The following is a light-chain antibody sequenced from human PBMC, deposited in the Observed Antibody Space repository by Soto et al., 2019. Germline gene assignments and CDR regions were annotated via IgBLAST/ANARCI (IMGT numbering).Light chain of an antibody. CDR2: EVT. CDR1: NSDVGNYNL. V-gene: IGLV2-23*02. J-gene: IGLJ3*02. Sequence: QSVLTQPASVSGSPGQSITISCTGTNSDVGNYNLVSWYQHHPGEAPKLLIYEVTKRPSGVSNRFSGSKSGNTASLTISGLQAEDDGDYYCCSFAGSNTFWVFGGGTKLTVL. CDR3: CSFAGSNTFWV.